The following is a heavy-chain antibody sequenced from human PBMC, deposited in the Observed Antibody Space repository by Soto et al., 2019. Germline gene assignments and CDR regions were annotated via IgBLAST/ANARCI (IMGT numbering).Heavy chain of an antibody. CDR2: INPNSGGT. V-gene: IGHV1-2*02. Sequence: ASVKVSCKASGYTFTGYYMHWVRQAPGQGLEWMGWINPNSGGTNYAQKFQGRVTMTRDTSISTAYMELSRLRSDDTAVYYCASPLITMVRGADYWGQGTLVTVSS. CDR1: GYTFTGYY. J-gene: IGHJ4*02. D-gene: IGHD3-10*01. CDR3: ASPLITMVRGADY.